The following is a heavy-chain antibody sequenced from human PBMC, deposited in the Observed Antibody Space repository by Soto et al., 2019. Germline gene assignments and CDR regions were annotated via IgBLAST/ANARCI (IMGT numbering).Heavy chain of an antibody. CDR1: GGSLSSYY. CDR2: IYYSGST. V-gene: IGHV4-59*01. CDR3: ARDSDYSNLFAS. Sequence: PSETLSLTCTVSGGSLSSYYWSWVRQPPRKRLEWIGYIYYSGSTTNNPSLKTRVTIPETTSKNQSSRKLSSVTAPTTPVNSVARDSDYSNLFASWGQRTLVTVSS. J-gene: IGHJ5*01. D-gene: IGHD4-4*01.